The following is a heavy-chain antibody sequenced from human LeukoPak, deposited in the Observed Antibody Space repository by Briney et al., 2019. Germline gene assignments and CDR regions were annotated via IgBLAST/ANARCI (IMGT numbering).Heavy chain of an antibody. V-gene: IGHV3-74*01. CDR1: GFTFSSYW. Sequence: GGSLRLSCAASGFTFSSYWMHWVRHAPGKGLVWVSRINSDGSSTSNADSVKGRFTISRDNAKSTLYLQMNSLRAEDTAVYYCARDMDDSSGYAFDYWGQGTLVTVSS. CDR2: INSDGSST. CDR3: ARDMDDSSGYAFDY. J-gene: IGHJ4*02. D-gene: IGHD3-22*01.